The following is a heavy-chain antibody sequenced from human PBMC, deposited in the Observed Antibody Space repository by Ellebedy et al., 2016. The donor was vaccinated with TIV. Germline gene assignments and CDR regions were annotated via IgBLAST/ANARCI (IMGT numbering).Heavy chain of an antibody. CDR1: GGSFSGYY. V-gene: IGHV4-34*01. D-gene: IGHD6-6*01. Sequence: SETLSLXXAVYGGSFSGYYWSWIRQPPGKGLEWIGEINHSGSTNYNPSLKSRVTISVDTSKNQFSLKLSSVTAADTAVYYCARGGAARRALRGGSYYMDVWGKGTTVTVSS. J-gene: IGHJ6*03. CDR3: ARGGAARRALRGGSYYMDV. CDR2: INHSGST.